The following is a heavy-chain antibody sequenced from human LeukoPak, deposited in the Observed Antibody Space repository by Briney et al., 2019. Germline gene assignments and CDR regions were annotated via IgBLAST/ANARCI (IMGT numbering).Heavy chain of an antibody. CDR2: ISSSSSTI. Sequence: GGSLRLSCAASGFTFSSYSMNWVRQAPGKGLEWVSYISSSSSTIFYADSVKGRFTISRDNSKNTLFLQMNSLRAEDTAVYYCATDGYCTGGVCGIDAFDIWGQGTVVTVSS. CDR3: ATDGYCTGGVCGIDAFDI. CDR1: GFTFSSYS. J-gene: IGHJ3*02. V-gene: IGHV3-48*01. D-gene: IGHD2-8*02.